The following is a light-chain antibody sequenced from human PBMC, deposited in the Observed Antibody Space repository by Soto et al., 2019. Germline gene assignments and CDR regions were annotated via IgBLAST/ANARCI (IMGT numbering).Light chain of an antibody. CDR2: DVS. Sequence: QSALTQPRSVSGSPGQSVTISCTGTSSNVGAYNYVSWYQQYPGKGPRLMIYDVSKWPSGVPDHFSGSKSSNTASLTIAGLQAEDEADYYFCSYAGNSLWVFGGGTKVTVL. J-gene: IGLJ3*02. V-gene: IGLV2-11*01. CDR3: CSYAGNSLWV. CDR1: SSNVGAYNY.